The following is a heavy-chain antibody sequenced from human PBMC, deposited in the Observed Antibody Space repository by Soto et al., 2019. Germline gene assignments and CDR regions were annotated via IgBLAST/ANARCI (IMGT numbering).Heavy chain of an antibody. CDR1: GLTVSGKKY. J-gene: IGHJ3*02. CDR3: ATWHLQEHAYDI. V-gene: IGHV3-53*01. D-gene: IGHD4-4*01. Sequence: DVQLVESGGGLIQPGGSQRLSCAAFGLTVSGKKYISWVRQAPGKGLEWVSALYDVDGTYYADSVKGRFTTSIDTSRTIVSLPRTSLRLDDTAVYFCATWHLQEHAYDIWGQGTTVTVSS. CDR2: LYDVDGT.